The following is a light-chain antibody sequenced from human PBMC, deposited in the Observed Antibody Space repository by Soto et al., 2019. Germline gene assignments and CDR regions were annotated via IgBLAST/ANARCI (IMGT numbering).Light chain of an antibody. CDR2: GVS. Sequence: EIVLTQSPATLSLSPGDTATLSCRASQSVSSYLAWYQQKPGQAPRLLIYGVSNRATGIPARFSGSGSGTDFTLPIGSLEPEDFAVYYCQQRSNWPRTFGQGTKVEIK. J-gene: IGKJ2*01. CDR3: QQRSNWPRT. CDR1: QSVSSY. V-gene: IGKV3-11*01.